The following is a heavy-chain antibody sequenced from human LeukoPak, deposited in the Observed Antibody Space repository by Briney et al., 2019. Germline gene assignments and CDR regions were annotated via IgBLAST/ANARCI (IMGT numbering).Heavy chain of an antibody. Sequence: GGSLRLSCAASGFTFDDYAMHWVRQAPGKGLEWVSLISGDGGSTYYADSVKGRFTISRDNSKNSLYLQMNSLRTEDTALYYCEKDLNWNFDYWGQGTLVTVSS. V-gene: IGHV3-43*02. D-gene: IGHD1-1*01. J-gene: IGHJ4*02. CDR3: EKDLNWNFDY. CDR1: GFTFDDYA. CDR2: ISGDGGST.